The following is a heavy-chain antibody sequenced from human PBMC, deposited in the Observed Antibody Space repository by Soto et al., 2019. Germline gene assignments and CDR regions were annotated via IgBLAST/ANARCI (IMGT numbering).Heavy chain of an antibody. J-gene: IGHJ6*02. Sequence: TLSLTCTVSGGSISSSSYYWGWIRQPPGKGLEWIGNVYYGGSTYYNPSLKSRVTISVETSKSQFSLKLSSVTAADTAVYYCAGGDYYHSSGYYFYYYTMDVWGQGTTVTVAS. V-gene: IGHV4-39*01. CDR2: VYYGGST. CDR1: GGSISSSSYY. D-gene: IGHD3-22*01. CDR3: AGGDYYHSSGYYFYYYTMDV.